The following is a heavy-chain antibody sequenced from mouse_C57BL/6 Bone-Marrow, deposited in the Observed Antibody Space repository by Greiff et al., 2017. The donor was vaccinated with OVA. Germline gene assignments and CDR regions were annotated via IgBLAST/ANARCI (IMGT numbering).Heavy chain of an antibody. CDR2: IRNKANNHAT. D-gene: IGHD2-4*01. Sequence: EVKLEESGGGLVQPGGSMKLSCAASGFTFSDAWMDWVRQSPEKGLEWVAEIRNKANNHATYYAESVKGRFTISRDDSKSSVYLQMNSLRAEDTGIYYCTRSFIYYDYDACAYWGQGTLVTVSA. J-gene: IGHJ3*01. CDR1: GFTFSDAW. CDR3: TRSFIYYDYDACAY. V-gene: IGHV6-6*01.